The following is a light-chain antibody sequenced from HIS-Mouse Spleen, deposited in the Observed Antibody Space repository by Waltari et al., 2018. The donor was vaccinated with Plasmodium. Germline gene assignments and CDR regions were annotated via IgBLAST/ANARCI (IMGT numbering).Light chain of an antibody. V-gene: IGLV1-44*01. Sequence: QSVLTQPPSASGTPGQRVTIPCSGSSSNTGSNTVNWYQQLPGTAPKLLIYSTNQRPSGVPDRFSGSKSGTSASLAISGLQSEDEADYYCAAWDDSLNGVVFGGGTKLTVL. CDR1: SSNTGSNT. J-gene: IGLJ2*01. CDR2: STN. CDR3: AAWDDSLNGVV.